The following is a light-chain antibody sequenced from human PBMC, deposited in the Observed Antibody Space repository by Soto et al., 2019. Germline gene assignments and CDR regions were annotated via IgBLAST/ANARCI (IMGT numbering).Light chain of an antibody. CDR3: CSYAGSYV. J-gene: IGLJ1*01. CDR1: SSDVGAVKY. Sequence: QSVLTQPRSVSGSPGQSVTISCSGASSDVGAVKYVSWYQHHPGKAPKVMIYDVTKRPSGVPDRFSGSKSGNTASLTISGLQADDEADYYCCSYAGSYVFGTGTKVTVL. V-gene: IGLV2-11*01. CDR2: DVT.